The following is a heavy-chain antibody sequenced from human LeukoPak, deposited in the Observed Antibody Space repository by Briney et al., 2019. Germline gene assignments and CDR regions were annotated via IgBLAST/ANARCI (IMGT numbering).Heavy chain of an antibody. CDR3: ASVLGMGAFDI. Sequence: PGGSLRLSCAASGFTFDDYAMHWVRQAPGKGLEWVSGISWNSGSIGYADSVKGRFTISRDNAKNSLYLQMNSLRAEDTAVYYCASVLGMGAFDIWGQGTMVTVSS. CDR2: ISWNSGSI. J-gene: IGHJ3*02. V-gene: IGHV3-9*01. D-gene: IGHD7-27*01. CDR1: GFTFDDYA.